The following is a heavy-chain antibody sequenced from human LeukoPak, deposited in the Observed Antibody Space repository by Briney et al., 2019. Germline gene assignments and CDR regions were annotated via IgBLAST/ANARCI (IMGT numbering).Heavy chain of an antibody. CDR3: ARAGQIRSTYSH. CDR1: GYTFTGFY. D-gene: IGHD6-13*01. J-gene: IGHJ4*02. Sequence: ASVKVSCKASGYTFTGFYMHWVRQAPGQGLEWMGWINPNSGGTNYAQKFRGWVTMTRDTSISTAYMELSRLRSDDTAVYYCARAGQIRSTYSHWGQGTLVTVSS. CDR2: INPNSGGT. V-gene: IGHV1-2*04.